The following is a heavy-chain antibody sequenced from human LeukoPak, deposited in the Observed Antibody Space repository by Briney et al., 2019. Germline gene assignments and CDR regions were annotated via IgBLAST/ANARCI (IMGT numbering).Heavy chain of an antibody. J-gene: IGHJ4*02. V-gene: IGHV3-30*18. CDR2: ITFDGNSK. Sequence: GGSLRLSCAASGFPFSIYGMHWVRQAPGKGLEWVAIITFDGNSKSYADSVKGRFTVSRDNSKNTLYLQMSSLRTEDTAVYYCAKDLSYGSYSFDFWGQGALVTVSS. CDR1: GFPFSIYG. D-gene: IGHD3-10*01. CDR3: AKDLSYGSYSFDF.